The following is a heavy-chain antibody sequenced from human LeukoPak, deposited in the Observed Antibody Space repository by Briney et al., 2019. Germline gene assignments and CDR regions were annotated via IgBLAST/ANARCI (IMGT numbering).Heavy chain of an antibody. CDR2: ISASGGTT. V-gene: IGHV3-23*01. CDR1: GFTFSSYA. Sequence: GGSLRLSCAASGFTFSSYAMTWVRQAPGKGREWVSVISASGGTTYYADSVKGRFTISRDNSKNTLYLQMNSLRAEDTAIYYCAKDGAPQQLVIYWGRGTLVTVSS. D-gene: IGHD6-13*01. CDR3: AKDGAPQQLVIY. J-gene: IGHJ4*02.